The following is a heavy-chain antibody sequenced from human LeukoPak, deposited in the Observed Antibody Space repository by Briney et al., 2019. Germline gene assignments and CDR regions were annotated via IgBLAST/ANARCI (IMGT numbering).Heavy chain of an antibody. V-gene: IGHV4-38-2*02. D-gene: IGHD4-23*01. CDR2: SGST. CDR3: AREGPQTHDSRGGFDS. CDR1: GYSISSGYY. Sequence: SETLSLTCTVSGYSISSGYYWGWIRQPPGKGLEWIGSGSTYYNPSLKSRVTISVDTSKNQFSLKLSSVTAADTAVYFCAREGPQTHDSRGGFDSWGQGTLVTVSS. J-gene: IGHJ4*02.